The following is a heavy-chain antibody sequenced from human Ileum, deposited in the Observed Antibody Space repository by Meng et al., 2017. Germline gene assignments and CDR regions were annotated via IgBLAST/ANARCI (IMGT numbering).Heavy chain of an antibody. D-gene: IGHD3-3*01. Sequence: QVHAHHAVPALVKPSQALSLTCAVSGGSVSSNIAAWNWIRQSPLRGLEWLGRTYYRSKWYSEYAVSVKSRISITPDTSKNQFSLQMNSVTPEDTAVYYCASGSGSLDYWGPGTLVTVSS. J-gene: IGHJ4*02. CDR2: TYYRSKWYS. V-gene: IGHV6-1*01. CDR3: ASGSGSLDY. CDR1: GGSVSSNIAA.